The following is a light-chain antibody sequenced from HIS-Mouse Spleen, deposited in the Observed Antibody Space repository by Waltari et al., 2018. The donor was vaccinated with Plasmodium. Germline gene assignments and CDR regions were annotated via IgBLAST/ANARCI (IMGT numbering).Light chain of an antibody. Sequence: DIQMTQSPSSLSASVGDRVTITCQASQDISNYLNWYQQKPGKAPKLLIYDASNLETGVPSRFSGSGSGTDFTFTISSLQPEDIATYYCQQYDNLPPVVTFGPGTKEDIK. V-gene: IGKV1-33*01. CDR1: QDISNY. J-gene: IGKJ3*01. CDR3: QQYDNLPPVVT. CDR2: DAS.